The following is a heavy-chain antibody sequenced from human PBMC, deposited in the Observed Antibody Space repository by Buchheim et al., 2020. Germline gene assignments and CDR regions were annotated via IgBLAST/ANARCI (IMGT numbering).Heavy chain of an antibody. CDR1: GGSINRGGYY. V-gene: IGHV4-31*03. CDR2: IYYTGAT. D-gene: IGHD4-11*01. Sequence: QMQLQESGPGLVKPLQTLSLTCTVSGGSINRGGYYWSWIRQHSVRGLEWIGSIYYTGATYYSTSLKRRVSISVDLSKNHFSLRVNSVTAADTAVYFCARDGYNNFGEYFAMDVWGQGT. J-gene: IGHJ6*02. CDR3: ARDGYNNFGEYFAMDV.